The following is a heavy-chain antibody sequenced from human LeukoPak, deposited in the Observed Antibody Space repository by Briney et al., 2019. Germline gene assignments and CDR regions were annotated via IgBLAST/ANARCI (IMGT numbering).Heavy chain of an antibody. V-gene: IGHV3-48*04. CDR3: ARVAHRYCSSTSCSKGQYFQH. CDR2: ISNSSSTI. D-gene: IGHD2-2*01. J-gene: IGHJ1*01. Sequence: GGSLRLSCAASGFTFSSYSMNWVRQAPGKGLEWVSYISNSSSTIYYADSVKGRFTISRDNAKNSLYLQMNSLRAEDTAVYYCARVAHRYCSSTSCSKGQYFQHWGQGTLVTVSS. CDR1: GFTFSSYS.